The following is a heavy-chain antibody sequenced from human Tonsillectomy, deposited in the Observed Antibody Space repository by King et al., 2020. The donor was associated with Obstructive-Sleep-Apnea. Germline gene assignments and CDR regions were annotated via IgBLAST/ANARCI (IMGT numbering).Heavy chain of an antibody. J-gene: IGHJ6*02. CDR1: GVSINSRYW. V-gene: IGHV4-4*02. Sequence: QLQESGPGLVRPSGTLSLSCAVSGVSINSRYWGTWVRQSPGKGLEWMGEIAHSGSTYYNPSLNGRVTISVDKSKNQFSLTLGSVAAADTAVYFWARYTPEPPLSYGLAVWGQRPTVTVSS. CDR3: ARYTPEPPLSYGLAV. CDR2: IAHSGST.